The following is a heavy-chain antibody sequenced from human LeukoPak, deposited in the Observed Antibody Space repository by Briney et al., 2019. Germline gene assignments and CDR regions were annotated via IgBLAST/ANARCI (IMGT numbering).Heavy chain of an antibody. V-gene: IGHV4-59*11. CDR3: ARAYTSSLPFLI. CDR2: IYSSGST. CDR1: GGSISSHC. J-gene: IGHJ4*02. D-gene: IGHD2-2*02. Sequence: SETLSLTCTVSGGSISSHCWNWIRQPPGKGLEWIGYIYSSGSTNYNPSLKSRVTISLDTSKNEFSLRLSSATAADTALYYCARAYTSSLPFLIWGRGTLVTVSS.